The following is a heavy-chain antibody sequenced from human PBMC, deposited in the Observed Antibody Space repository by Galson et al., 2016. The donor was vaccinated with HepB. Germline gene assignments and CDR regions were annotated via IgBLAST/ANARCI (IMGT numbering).Heavy chain of an antibody. CDR1: GYTFTSYY. D-gene: IGHD6-19*01. V-gene: IGHV1-46*01. CDR3: ARGIEVEGSSTDY. CDR2: INTSSATT. Sequence: SVKVSCKASGYTFTSYYMHWVRQAPGQGLEWMGLINTSSATTSYAQKIQGRVTMTTDTSTSTVYMELSSLRSEDTAVYYCARGIEVEGSSTDYWGQGTLVTVSS. J-gene: IGHJ4*02.